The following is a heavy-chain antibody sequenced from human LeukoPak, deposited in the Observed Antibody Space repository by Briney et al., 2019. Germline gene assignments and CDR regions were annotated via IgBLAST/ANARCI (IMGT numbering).Heavy chain of an antibody. D-gene: IGHD3-22*01. CDR1: GGTFSSYA. CDR2: IIPIFGTA. V-gene: IGHV1-69*05. J-gene: IGHJ4*02. CDR3: ARPSSYYDSSGLEN. Sequence: SVKVSCKASGGTFSSYAISWVRQAPGQGLEWMGGIIPIFGTANYAQKFQGRVTITTDESTSTAYMELSSLRSEDTAVYYCARPSSYYDSSGLENWGQGNLVTVSS.